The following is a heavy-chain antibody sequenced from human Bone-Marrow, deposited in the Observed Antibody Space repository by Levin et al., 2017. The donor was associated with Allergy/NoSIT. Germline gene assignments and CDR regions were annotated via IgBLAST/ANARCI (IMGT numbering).Heavy chain of an antibody. J-gene: IGHJ4*02. Sequence: SCAASGFSFSSYAVSWVRQAPGKGLEWVSGISASGSSRYYADSVKGRFTVSRDNSKNTLFLQMNSLKADDTAVYFCAKDGSSSSNDYFDTWGQGTRVTVSS. CDR1: GFSFSSYA. CDR2: ISASGSSR. V-gene: IGHV3-23*01. CDR3: AKDGSSSSNDYFDT. D-gene: IGHD2-2*01.